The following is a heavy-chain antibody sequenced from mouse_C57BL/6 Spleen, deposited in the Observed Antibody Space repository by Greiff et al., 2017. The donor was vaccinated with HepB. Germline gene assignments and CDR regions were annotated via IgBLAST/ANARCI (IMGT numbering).Heavy chain of an antibody. V-gene: IGHV1-55*01. CDR2: IYPGSGST. CDR3: ARERELLRYQGDYFDY. D-gene: IGHD1-1*01. CDR1: GYTFTSYW. Sequence: VQLQQPGAELVKPGASVKMSCKASGYTFTSYWITCVKQRPGQGLEWIGDIYPGSGSTNYNEKFKTKATLTVDTSPSTAYMQLSSLTSEDSAVYYCARERELLRYQGDYFDYWGQGTTLTVSS. J-gene: IGHJ2*01.